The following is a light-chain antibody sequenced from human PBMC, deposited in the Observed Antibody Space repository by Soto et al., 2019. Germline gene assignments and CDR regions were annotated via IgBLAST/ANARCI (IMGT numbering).Light chain of an antibody. Sequence: EIVLTQSPATLSLSPGERATLSCGASQSVSNNYLAWYQQKPGQAPRLLIYGASSRATGIPDRFSGSGSATDFTLTISRLEPEDFAVYYYQQYGSSPATFGQGTKVDIK. CDR2: GAS. V-gene: IGKV3-20*01. CDR1: QSVSNNY. J-gene: IGKJ1*01. CDR3: QQYGSSPAT.